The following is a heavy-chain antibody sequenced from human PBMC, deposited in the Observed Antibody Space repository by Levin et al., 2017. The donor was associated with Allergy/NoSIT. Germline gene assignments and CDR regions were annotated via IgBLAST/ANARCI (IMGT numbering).Heavy chain of an antibody. J-gene: IGHJ6*03. D-gene: IGHD2-15*01. CDR3: ARGIGASYFYMDV. V-gene: IGHV3-21*01. CDR1: GFTFSAYN. Sequence: GGSLRLSCATSGFTFSAYNMYWVRQAPGKGLEWVSSLSSDSAHIFYADSVKGRFTVSRDNAQNSLYLQMNSLRADDSAVYFCARGIGASYFYMDVWGRGTTVIVSS. CDR2: LSSDSAHI.